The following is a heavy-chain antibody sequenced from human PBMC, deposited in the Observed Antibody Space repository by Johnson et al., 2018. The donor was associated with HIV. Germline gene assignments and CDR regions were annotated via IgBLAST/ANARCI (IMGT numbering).Heavy chain of an antibody. D-gene: IGHD4-11*01. CDR1: GVTVSNNY. J-gene: IGHJ3*02. Sequence: VQLVESGGGLVQPGGSLRLSCAASGVTVSNNYMIWVRQAPGKGLEWVAVISYDGSNKYYADSVKGRFTISRDSSKNTLYLQMNSLRAEDTAVYYCGRDINYSNYVTDAFDIWGQGTVVTVSS. V-gene: IGHV3-30-3*01. CDR2: ISYDGSNK. CDR3: GRDINYSNYVTDAFDI.